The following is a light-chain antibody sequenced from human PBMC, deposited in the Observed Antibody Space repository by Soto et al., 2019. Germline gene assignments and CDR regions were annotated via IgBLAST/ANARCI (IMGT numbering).Light chain of an antibody. Sequence: EIVLTQSPGTLSLSPGERATLSCRASQSVGSSYLAWYQQKPGQAPRLLIYGASSRATGIPDRFSGSGSGTDFTLTISRLEPEDFAVYYCQQYGSSPLTFGGGNQVEIK. CDR3: QQYGSSPLT. CDR2: GAS. J-gene: IGKJ4*01. CDR1: QSVGSSY. V-gene: IGKV3-20*01.